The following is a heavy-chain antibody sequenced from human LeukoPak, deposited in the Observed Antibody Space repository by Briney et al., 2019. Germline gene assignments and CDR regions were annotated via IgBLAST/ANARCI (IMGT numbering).Heavy chain of an antibody. CDR2: IYYSGST. J-gene: IGHJ4*02. CDR3: ARQRDYGDYYFDY. Sequence: SETLSLTCTVSGGSISSYYWSWIRRPPGKGLEWIGYIYYSGSTNYNPSLKSRVTISVDTSKNQFSLKLSSVTAADTAVYYCARQRDYGDYYFDYWGQGTLVTVSS. CDR1: GGSISSYY. V-gene: IGHV4-59*08. D-gene: IGHD4-17*01.